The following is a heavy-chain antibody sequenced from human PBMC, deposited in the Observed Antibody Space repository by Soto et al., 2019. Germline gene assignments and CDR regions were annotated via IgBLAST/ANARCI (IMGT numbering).Heavy chain of an antibody. V-gene: IGHV4-30-4*01. Sequence: PSETLSLTCTVSGGSISSDDDFWSWIRQPPGKGLEWIGHIYYSGNTYYNPSLKSRVTISVDTSKNQFSLKLSSVTAADTAVYYCARDSPYYYESSGWGYFQRWGQGTLVTVS. CDR1: GGSISSDDDF. J-gene: IGHJ1*01. CDR2: IYYSGNT. D-gene: IGHD3-22*01. CDR3: ARDSPYYYESSGWGYFQR.